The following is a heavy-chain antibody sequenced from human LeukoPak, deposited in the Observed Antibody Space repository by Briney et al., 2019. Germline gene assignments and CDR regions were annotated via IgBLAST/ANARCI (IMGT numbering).Heavy chain of an antibody. CDR1: GFAFSDCY. CDR2: IGGSGGDI. J-gene: IGHJ4*02. D-gene: IGHD2-2*01. Sequence: GGSLRLSCAASGFAFSDCYVTWIRQAPGKGLEYISYIGGSGGDITYADSVRGRFTVSRDNAKNSLYLQMNSLRVEDTAVYYCARYARELDYWGQGSVVTVSS. V-gene: IGHV3-11*01. CDR3: ARYARELDY.